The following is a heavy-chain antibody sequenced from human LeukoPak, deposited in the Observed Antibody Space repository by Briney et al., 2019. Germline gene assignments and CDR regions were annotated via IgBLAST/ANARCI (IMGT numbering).Heavy chain of an antibody. CDR1: GYTFTGYY. D-gene: IGHD3-22*01. CDR2: INPNSGGT. CDR3: ARDYYDSSGYLTLFLKDY. Sequence: ASVTVSCKASGYTFTGYYMHWVRQAPGQGLEWMGWINPNSGGTNYAQKFQGRVTMTRDTSISTAYMELSRLRSDDTAVYYCARDYYDSSGYLTLFLKDYWGQGTLVTVSS. V-gene: IGHV1-2*02. J-gene: IGHJ4*02.